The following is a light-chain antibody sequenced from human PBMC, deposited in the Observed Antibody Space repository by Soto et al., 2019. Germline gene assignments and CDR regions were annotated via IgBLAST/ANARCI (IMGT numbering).Light chain of an antibody. V-gene: IGLV1-44*01. Sequence: QSALPQPPSASETPGQRVTISCSGSSSNIGSNTVNWYQQFPGTAPNLLIYGNNQRPSGVPDRFSGSKSGTSASLAISGLQSDDESDYFCAAWDDNLNAYVFGSGTKVTVL. CDR2: GNN. J-gene: IGLJ1*01. CDR3: AAWDDNLNAYV. CDR1: SSNIGSNT.